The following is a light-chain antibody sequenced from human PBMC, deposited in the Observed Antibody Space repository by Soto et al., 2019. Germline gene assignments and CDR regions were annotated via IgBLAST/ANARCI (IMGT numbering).Light chain of an antibody. CDR2: DGP. V-gene: IGKV3-20*01. CDR1: QSISSRS. J-gene: IGKJ5*01. CDR3: QQYGSSPQRIT. Sequence: DIVLTQSPGPLSLSPGERATLSCRARQSISSRSLAGYQQKPGQAPSRLIYDGPGRATAIRDRFSGSGSGTDFTLTISRREPEDCAVYYCQQYGSSPQRITFGQGTRLEIK.